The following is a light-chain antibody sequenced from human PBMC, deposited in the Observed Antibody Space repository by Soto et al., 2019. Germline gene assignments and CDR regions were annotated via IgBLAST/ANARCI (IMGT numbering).Light chain of an antibody. V-gene: IGLV1-40*01. CDR1: SSNIGAGYD. CDR3: QSHDSSLNSWV. CDR2: GNT. Sequence: QSVLTQPPSMSGAPGQRVTISCTGSSSNIGAGYDVHWYQHLPGTAPKLLIYGNTNRPSGVPDLFSGSKSGTSASLAITGLQAEDEADYYCQSHDSSLNSWVFGGGTKLTVL. J-gene: IGLJ3*02.